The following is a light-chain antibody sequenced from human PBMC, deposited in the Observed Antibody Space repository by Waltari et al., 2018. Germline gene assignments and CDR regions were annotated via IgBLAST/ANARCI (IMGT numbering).Light chain of an antibody. CDR2: EAS. CDR1: QTISTW. V-gene: IGKV1-5*03. Sequence: RVTITCRASQTISTWLAWYQQRPGKAPKLLIYEASTLESGVPSRFSGSGSGTDFTLTISSLQPDDFATYYCQQYNTFSGGGSFGQGTKVEV. CDR3: QQYNTFSGGGS. J-gene: IGKJ1*01.